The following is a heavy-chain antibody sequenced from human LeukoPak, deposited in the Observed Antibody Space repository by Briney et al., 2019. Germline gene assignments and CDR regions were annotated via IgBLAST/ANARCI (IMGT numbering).Heavy chain of an antibody. CDR2: ISHSGGST. V-gene: IGHV3-23*01. CDR1: GFTFNNYA. D-gene: IGHD3-10*01. CDR3: AKDPQLPWFGELSLYYFDY. Sequence: GSLRLSCAASGFTFNNYAMSWFRQAPGKGLEWVSSISHSGGSTYNADSVKGRFTISRDSSKNTLYLRMNSLRAEDTAVYYCAKDPQLPWFGELSLYYFDYWGQGTLVTVSS. J-gene: IGHJ4*02.